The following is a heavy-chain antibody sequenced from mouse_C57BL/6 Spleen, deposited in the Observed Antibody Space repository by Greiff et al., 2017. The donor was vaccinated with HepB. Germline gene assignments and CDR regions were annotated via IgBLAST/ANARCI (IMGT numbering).Heavy chain of an antibody. CDR2: IYPGDGDT. CDR3: ARVITTWYFDY. J-gene: IGHJ2*01. D-gene: IGHD2-4*01. V-gene: IGHV1-82*01. Sequence: QVQLQQSGPELVKPGASVKISCKASGYAFSSSWMNWVKQRPGKGLEWIGRIYPGDGDTNYNGKFKGKATLTADKSSSTAYMQLSSLTSEDSAIYFCARVITTWYFDYWGQGTTLTVSS. CDR1: GYAFSSSW.